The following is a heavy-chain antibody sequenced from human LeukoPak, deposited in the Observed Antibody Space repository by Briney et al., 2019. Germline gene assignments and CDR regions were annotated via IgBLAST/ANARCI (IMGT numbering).Heavy chain of an antibody. CDR1: GFTFSSYA. D-gene: IGHD3-9*01. Sequence: GGSLRLSCAASGFTFSSYAMHWVRQAPGKGLEWVAVISYDGSNKYYADSVKGRFTISRDNSKNTLYLQMNSLRAEDTAVYYCARDGTYYDILTGYSDYYYYSMDVWGKGTTVTVSS. V-gene: IGHV3-30*04. J-gene: IGHJ6*04. CDR2: ISYDGSNK. CDR3: ARDGTYYDILTGYSDYYYYSMDV.